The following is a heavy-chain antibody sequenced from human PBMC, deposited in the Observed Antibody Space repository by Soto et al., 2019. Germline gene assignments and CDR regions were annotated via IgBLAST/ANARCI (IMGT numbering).Heavy chain of an antibody. J-gene: IGHJ4*02. D-gene: IGHD2-15*01. V-gene: IGHV3-30*03. CDR1: GFTFSNNG. Sequence: QVQLVESGGGVVQPGRSLRLSCVASGFTFSNNGIHWVRQAPGKGLEWVAVISSDGSKKYYADSVKGRFTISRDNSKNTVYLQMNSLRAEDTALYYCAMDLYGGSSRFDFWGQGTLVTVSS. CDR2: ISSDGSKK. CDR3: AMDLYGGSSRFDF.